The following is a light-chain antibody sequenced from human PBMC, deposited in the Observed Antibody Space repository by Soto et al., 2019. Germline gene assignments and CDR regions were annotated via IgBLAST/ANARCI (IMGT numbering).Light chain of an antibody. CDR2: AAS. J-gene: IGKJ1*01. CDR1: QSISSS. V-gene: IGKV1-5*01. Sequence: DIQMTQSPSTLSASVGDRVTITCRASQSISSSLAWYQQKPGKAPKLLIYAASSLQSGVPSRFSGSGTGTEFTLTISSPQSEDFAVYYCLHYYEWPRWTFGQGTKVDIK. CDR3: LHYYEWPRWT.